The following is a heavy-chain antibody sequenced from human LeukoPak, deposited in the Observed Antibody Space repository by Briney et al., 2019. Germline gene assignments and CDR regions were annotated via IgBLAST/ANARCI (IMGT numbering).Heavy chain of an antibody. CDR2: ISGSGGST. D-gene: IGHD3-3*01. V-gene: IGHV3-23*01. J-gene: IGHJ6*03. Sequence: PGGSLRLSCAASGLTFSSYAMSWVRQAPGKGLEWVSAISGSGGSTYYADSVKGRFTISRDNSKNTLYLQMNSLRAEDTAVYCCAKTKRGTVDFWSGPLSQYMDAWGDGTPVTVSS. CDR3: AKTKRGTVDFWSGPLSQYMDA. CDR1: GLTFSSYA.